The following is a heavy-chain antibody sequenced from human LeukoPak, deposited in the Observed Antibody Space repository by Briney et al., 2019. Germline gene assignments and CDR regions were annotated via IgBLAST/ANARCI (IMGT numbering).Heavy chain of an antibody. V-gene: IGHV4-39*07. J-gene: IGHJ5*02. D-gene: IGHD3-10*01. CDR1: GGSISSSSYY. Sequence: PSETLSLTCTVSGGSISSSSYYWGWIRQPPGKGLEWIGSIYYSGSTYYNPSLKSRVTISVDTSKNQFSLKLSSVTAADTAVYYCARRARITMVRGVIRWFDPWGQGTLVTVSS. CDR2: IYYSGST. CDR3: ARRARITMVRGVIRWFDP.